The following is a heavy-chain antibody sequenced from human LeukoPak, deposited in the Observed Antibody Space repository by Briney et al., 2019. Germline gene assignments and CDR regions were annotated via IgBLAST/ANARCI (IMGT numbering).Heavy chain of an antibody. J-gene: IGHJ4*02. Sequence: PGGSLRLSCAASGFTFSSYGMHWVRQAPGKGLEWVAVIWYDGSNKYYADSVKGRFTISRDNSKNTLYLQMNSLRAEDTAVYYCARDLYGAVGEASYFDYWGQGTLVTVSS. CDR2: IWYDGSNK. V-gene: IGHV3-33*01. CDR3: ARDLYGAVGEASYFDY. D-gene: IGHD1-26*01. CDR1: GFTFSSYG.